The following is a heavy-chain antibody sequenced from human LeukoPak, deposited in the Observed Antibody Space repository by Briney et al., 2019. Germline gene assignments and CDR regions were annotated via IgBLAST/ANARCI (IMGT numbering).Heavy chain of an antibody. D-gene: IGHD3-10*01. Sequence: ASVKVSCKASGYTFTGYYMHWVRQAPGQGVEWMGWINPNSGGTNYAQKFQGRVTMTRDTSISTAYMELSRLRSDDTALYYCARSVPYYYGSGSPIDYWGQGTLVTVSS. J-gene: IGHJ4*02. CDR3: ARSVPYYYGSGSPIDY. V-gene: IGHV1-2*02. CDR2: INPNSGGT. CDR1: GYTFTGYY.